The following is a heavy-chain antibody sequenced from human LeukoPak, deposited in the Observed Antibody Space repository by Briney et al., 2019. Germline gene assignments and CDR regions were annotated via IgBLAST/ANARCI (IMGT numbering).Heavy chain of an antibody. CDR2: IFYSGST. CDR1: DGSISVCSFF. Sequence: SETLSLTCTVCDGSISVCSFFWGWIRQSRGKGLEWIENIFYSGSTHYNPSLRTPVTISIDTSKHQFSLKLTSVTAADTAVYYCLSSAILLGPSLGWGQGTLVTVSS. V-gene: IGHV4-39*01. J-gene: IGHJ4*02. CDR3: LSSAILLGPSLG. D-gene: IGHD3-16*01.